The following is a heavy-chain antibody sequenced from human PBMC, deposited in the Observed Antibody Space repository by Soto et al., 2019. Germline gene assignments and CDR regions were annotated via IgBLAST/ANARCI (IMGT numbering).Heavy chain of an antibody. CDR1: GGFISSADSS. CDR3: ARGRAGLFCCRKNWPGHWFDP. CDR2: ICHGGTT. D-gene: IGHD2-15*01. J-gene: IGHJ5*02. V-gene: IGHV4-30-2*01. Sequence: PSETLSLTCAVSGGFISSADSSWSWFRQPPGRGLEWIGRICHGGTTHYNSSLNSRIAISEARSKNQFSMNLRSVTAADPGVYYCARGRAGLFCCRKNWPGHWFDPWGQGTLVT.